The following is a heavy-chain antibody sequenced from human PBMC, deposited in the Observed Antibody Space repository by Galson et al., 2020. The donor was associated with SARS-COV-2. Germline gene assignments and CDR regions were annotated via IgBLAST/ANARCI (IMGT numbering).Heavy chain of an antibody. D-gene: IGHD3-16*01. CDR3: AKDISFAGGVGEFDY. J-gene: IGHJ4*02. Sequence: SLKISCAASGFTFDDYAMHWVRQAPGKGLEWVSGISWNSGSIGYADSVKGRFTISRDNAKNSLYLQMNSLRAEDTALYYCAKDISFAGGVGEFDYWGQGTLVTVSS. CDR1: GFTFDDYA. V-gene: IGHV3-9*01. CDR2: ISWNSGSI.